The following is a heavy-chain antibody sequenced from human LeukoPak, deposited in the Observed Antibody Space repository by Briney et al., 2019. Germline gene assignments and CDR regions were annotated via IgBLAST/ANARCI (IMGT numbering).Heavy chain of an antibody. CDR1: GYSFTSYW. J-gene: IGHJ6*02. CDR3: ARRGVGSGWYEDYYDMDV. Sequence: GESLKISCKGSGYSFTSYWIGWVRQMPGKGLEWMGIIYPGDSDTRYSPSFQGQVTISADKSISTAYLQWSSLKASDTAMYYCARRGVGSGWYEDYYDMDVWGQGTTVTVSS. D-gene: IGHD6-19*01. V-gene: IGHV5-51*01. CDR2: IYPGDSDT.